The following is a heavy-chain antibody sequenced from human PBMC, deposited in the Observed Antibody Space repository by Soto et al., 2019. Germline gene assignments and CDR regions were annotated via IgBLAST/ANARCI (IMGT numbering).Heavy chain of an antibody. J-gene: IGHJ6*02. Sequence: SETLSLTCTVSGGSISSGGYYWSWIRQHPGKGLEWIGYIYYSGSTYYNPSLKSRVTISVDTSKNQFSLKLSSVTAADTAVYYCARDLSYSSGWYSTVYGMDVWGQGTTVT. V-gene: IGHV4-31*03. D-gene: IGHD6-19*01. CDR2: IYYSGST. CDR3: ARDLSYSSGWYSTVYGMDV. CDR1: GGSISSGGYY.